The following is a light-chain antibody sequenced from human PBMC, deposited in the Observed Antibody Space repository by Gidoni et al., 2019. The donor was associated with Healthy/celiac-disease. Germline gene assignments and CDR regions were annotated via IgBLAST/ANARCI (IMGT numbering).Light chain of an antibody. V-gene: IGKV1-39*01. CDR3: QQNYRVPIT. CDR2: AAS. Sequence: DIQMTQSPSSLSASVGDRVTITCRASQSISSYLNWFQQKPGKAPNLLIYAASSLQSGVPSRFSGSGSGTDFTLTISSLQPEDFATYYCQQNYRVPITFGQGTRLEIK. CDR1: QSISSY. J-gene: IGKJ5*01.